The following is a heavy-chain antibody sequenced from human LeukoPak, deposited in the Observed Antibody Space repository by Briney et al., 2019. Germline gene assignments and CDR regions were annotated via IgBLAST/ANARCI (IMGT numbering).Heavy chain of an antibody. J-gene: IGHJ1*01. V-gene: IGHV5-51*01. CDR2: IYPGDSDT. D-gene: IGHD2-2*01. Sequence: GASLKISYKGSGYSFTSYWIGWVRRMPGKGLEWMGIIYPGDSDTRYSPSFQGQVTISADKSISTAYLQWSSLKASDTAMYYCARHPRYCSSTSCYRGYFQHWGQGTLVTVSS. CDR3: ARHPRYCSSTSCYRGYFQH. CDR1: GYSFTSYW.